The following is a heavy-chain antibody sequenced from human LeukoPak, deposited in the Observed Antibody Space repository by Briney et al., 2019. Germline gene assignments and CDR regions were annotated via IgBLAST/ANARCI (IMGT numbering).Heavy chain of an antibody. V-gene: IGHV3-21*01. Sequence: PGGSLRLSCAASGFTFSSYSMNWVRQAPGKGLEWVSSISSSSYIYYADSVKGRFTISRDNAKNSLYLQMNSLRAEATAVYYCARVRVVRGYFDYWGQGTLVTVSS. D-gene: IGHD2-15*01. CDR2: ISSSSYI. CDR1: GFTFSSYS. J-gene: IGHJ4*02. CDR3: ARVRVVRGYFDY.